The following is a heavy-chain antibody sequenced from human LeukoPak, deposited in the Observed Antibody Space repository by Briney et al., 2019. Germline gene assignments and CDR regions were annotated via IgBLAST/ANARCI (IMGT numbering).Heavy chain of an antibody. CDR3: ARGDCSSTSCYYFDY. Sequence: GGSLRLSCAASGFTFSAHYMSWIRQAPGKGLEWVSYISSSSTTIYYADSVKGRFTISRDNAKNSLYLQMNSLRTEDTAVYYCARGDCSSTSCYYFDYWGQGTLVTVSS. CDR1: GFTFSAHY. D-gene: IGHD2-2*01. CDR2: ISSSSTTI. V-gene: IGHV3-11*04. J-gene: IGHJ4*02.